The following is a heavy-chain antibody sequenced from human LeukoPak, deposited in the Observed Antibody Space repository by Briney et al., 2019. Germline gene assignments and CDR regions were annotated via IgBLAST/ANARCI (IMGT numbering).Heavy chain of an antibody. CDR1: GGSVSSGSYY. V-gene: IGHV4-61*01. J-gene: IGHJ6*02. Sequence: PSETLSLTCTVSGGSVSSGSYYWSWIRQPPGKGLEWIGYIYYSGSTNYNPSLKSRVTISVDTSKNQFSLKLSSVTAADTAVYYCARDYDPYYYYGMDVWGQGTTVTVSS. CDR2: IYYSGST. CDR3: ARDYDPYYYYGMDV. D-gene: IGHD3-3*01.